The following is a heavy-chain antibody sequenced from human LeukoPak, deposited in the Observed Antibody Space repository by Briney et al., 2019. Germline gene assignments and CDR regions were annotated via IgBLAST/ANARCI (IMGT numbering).Heavy chain of an antibody. J-gene: IGHJ4*02. CDR2: IGTAGDT. CDR3: ASSPAYSSSWYAIDN. V-gene: IGHV3-13*01. Sequence: GGSLRLSCAASGFAFSNYDMHWVRQAAGKGLEWVSGIGTAGDTYYPASVKGRFTISRENAKSSLYLQINSLSAGDTAVYYCASSPAYSSSWYAIDNWGQGTLVTVSS. CDR1: GFAFSNYD. D-gene: IGHD6-13*01.